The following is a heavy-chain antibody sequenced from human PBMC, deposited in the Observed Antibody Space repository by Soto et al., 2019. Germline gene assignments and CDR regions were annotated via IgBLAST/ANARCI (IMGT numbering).Heavy chain of an antibody. J-gene: IGHJ5*02. CDR2: LSGSGGRT. Sequence: EVQLLESGGGLVQPGGSLRLSCAASGFTFRNYAMNWVRRAPGKGLQWVSSLSGSGGRTYYADAVKGRFTISRDNSKNTRYMQMNGLRADDTAIYYCAKDRMATVTTSAASWGQGTLVTVSS. CDR1: GFTFRNYA. V-gene: IGHV3-23*01. D-gene: IGHD4-17*01. CDR3: AKDRMATVTTSAAS.